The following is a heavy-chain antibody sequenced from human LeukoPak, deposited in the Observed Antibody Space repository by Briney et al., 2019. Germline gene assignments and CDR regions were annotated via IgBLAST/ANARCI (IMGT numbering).Heavy chain of an antibody. CDR2: IYHSGST. V-gene: IGHV4-38-2*02. J-gene: IGHJ3*02. CDR3: ASPIMTTVTTSSNAFDI. CDR1: GYSISSGYY. Sequence: PSETLSLTCTVSGYSISSGYYRGWIRQPPGKGLEWIGSIYHSGSTYYNPSLKSRVTISVDTSKNQFSLKLSSVTAADTAVYYCASPIMTTVTTSSNAFDIWGQGTMVTVSS. D-gene: IGHD4-17*01.